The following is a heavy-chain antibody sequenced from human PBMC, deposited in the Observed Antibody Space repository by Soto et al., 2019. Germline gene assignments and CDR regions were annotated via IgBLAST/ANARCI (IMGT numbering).Heavy chain of an antibody. CDR2: IYYSGST. D-gene: IGHD3-22*01. CDR3: ARVLYDSSGYYFFDY. Sequence: SETLSLTCTVSGSSISSYYWSWIRQPPGKGLEWIGYIYYSGSTNYNPSLKSRVTISVDTSKNQFSLKLSSVTAADTAVYYCARVLYDSSGYYFFDYWGQGTLVTVSS. V-gene: IGHV4-59*01. CDR1: GSSISSYY. J-gene: IGHJ4*02.